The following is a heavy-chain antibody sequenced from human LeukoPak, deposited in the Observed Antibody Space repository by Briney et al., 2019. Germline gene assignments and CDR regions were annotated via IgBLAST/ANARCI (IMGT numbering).Heavy chain of an antibody. V-gene: IGHV3-53*01. J-gene: IGHJ4*02. CDR3: ARGRGPDPFDY. Sequence: GGSLRLSCSASGFTLRSYAMGWVRQAPGKGLEWVSVIYSGGSTYYADSVKGRFTISRDNSKNTLYLQMNSLRAEDTAVYYCARGRGPDPFDYWGQGTLVTVSS. CDR2: IYSGGST. CDR1: GFTLRSYA.